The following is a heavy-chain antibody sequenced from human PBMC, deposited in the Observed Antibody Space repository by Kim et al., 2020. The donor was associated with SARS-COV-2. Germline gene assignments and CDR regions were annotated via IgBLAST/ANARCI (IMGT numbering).Heavy chain of an antibody. J-gene: IGHJ4*02. D-gene: IGHD4-4*01. Sequence: GGSLRLSCAASGMIVSDYHINWVRQAPGKGLEWVSIIYLDGRIFYADSVRGRFTISRDNSKNTVYLQMNSLRAEDTAIYYCARDPRDGYSFFDYWAQGTLLTVSS. CDR3: ARDPRDGYSFFDY. CDR1: GMIVSDYH. CDR2: IYLDGRI. V-gene: IGHV3-53*01.